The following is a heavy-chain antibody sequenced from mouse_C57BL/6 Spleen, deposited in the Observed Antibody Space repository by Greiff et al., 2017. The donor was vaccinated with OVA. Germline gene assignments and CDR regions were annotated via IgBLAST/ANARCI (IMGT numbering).Heavy chain of an antibody. CDR2: ISSGGDYI. Sequence: DVKLVESGEGLVQPGGSLKLSCAASGFTFSSYAMSWVRQTPEKRLAWVAYISSGGDYIYYADAVKGRFTLSRDNARNTLYLRMSSLKSEDTAMYYCTRVDDYDGRAWFADWGQGTLVTVAA. CDR3: TRVDDYDGRAWFAD. CDR1: GFTFSSYA. V-gene: IGHV5-9-1*02. J-gene: IGHJ3*01. D-gene: IGHD2-4*01.